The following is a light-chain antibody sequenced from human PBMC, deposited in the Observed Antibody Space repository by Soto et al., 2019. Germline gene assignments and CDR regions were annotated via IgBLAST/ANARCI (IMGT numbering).Light chain of an antibody. CDR2: EVS. Sequence: QSVLTQPPSASGSPGQSVTISCTGTSSDVGGYNYVSWYQQHPGKAPKLMIYEVSKRPSGVPDRFSGSKSGNTASLTVSGLQAEDEADYYCSSYAGSRYVFGTGTKVT. J-gene: IGLJ1*01. CDR1: SSDVGGYNY. V-gene: IGLV2-8*01. CDR3: SSYAGSRYV.